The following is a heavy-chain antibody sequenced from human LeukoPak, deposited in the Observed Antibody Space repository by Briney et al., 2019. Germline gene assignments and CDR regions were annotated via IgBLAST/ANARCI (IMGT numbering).Heavy chain of an antibody. CDR1: GFTFSSYA. D-gene: IGHD3-3*01. Sequence: GGSLRLSCAASGFTFSSYAMSWVRQAPGKGLEWVSAISGSGGSTYYADSVKGQFTISRDNSKNTLYLQMNSLRAEDTAVYYCAKSPRFLEWLPYMDVWGKGTTVTVSS. V-gene: IGHV3-23*01. CDR3: AKSPRFLEWLPYMDV. J-gene: IGHJ6*03. CDR2: ISGSGGST.